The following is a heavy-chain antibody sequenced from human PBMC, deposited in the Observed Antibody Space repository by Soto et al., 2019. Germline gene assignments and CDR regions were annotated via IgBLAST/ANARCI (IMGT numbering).Heavy chain of an antibody. CDR1: GFTVSTIS. V-gene: IGHV3-66*01. J-gene: IGHJ6*03. D-gene: IGHD2-15*01. CDR2: IQSGGTT. CDR3: ARDDVLCDGGRCYGIPLDV. Sequence: ADSLRLSSKTSGFTVSTISSIWLRQAPGKGLEWVSLIQSGGTTYYADSVKGRFTISRDTSENTLHLQMDSLRVEDTAVYYCARDDVLCDGGRCYGIPLDVWGKGT.